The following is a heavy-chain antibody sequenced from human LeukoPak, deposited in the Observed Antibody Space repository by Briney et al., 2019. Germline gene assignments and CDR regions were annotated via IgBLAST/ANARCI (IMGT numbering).Heavy chain of an antibody. D-gene: IGHD6-13*01. CDR2: INHSGST. V-gene: IGHV4-34*01. J-gene: IGHJ5*02. CDR3: ARGQQPPGFDP. CDR1: GGSFSGYY. Sequence: SETLSLTCAVYGGSFSGYYWSWIRQPPGKGLEWIGEINHSGSTNYNPSLKSRVTISVDTSKNQFSLRLSSVTAADTAVYYCARGQQPPGFDPWGQGTLVTVSS.